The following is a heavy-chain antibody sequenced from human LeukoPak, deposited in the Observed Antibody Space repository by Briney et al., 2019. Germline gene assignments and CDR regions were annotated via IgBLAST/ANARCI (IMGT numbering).Heavy chain of an antibody. J-gene: IGHJ4*02. CDR3: EAICSSTSCSSFDY. CDR1: GFTFSSYG. V-gene: IGHV3-30*03. CDR2: ISYDGSNK. Sequence: GGSLRLSCAASGFTFSSYGMHWVRQAPDKGLEWVAVISYDGSNKYYADSVKGRFTISRDNSKNTLYLQMNSLRAEDTAVYYCEAICSSTSCSSFDYWGQGTLVTVSS. D-gene: IGHD2-2*01.